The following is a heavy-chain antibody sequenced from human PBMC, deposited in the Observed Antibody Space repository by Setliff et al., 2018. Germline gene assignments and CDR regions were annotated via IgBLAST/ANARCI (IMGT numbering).Heavy chain of an antibody. CDR3: ARGLHSGTYWGTRPLGLDY. CDR2: IHPWGGSSEST. J-gene: IGHJ4*02. V-gene: IGHV4-61*05. CDR1: GGSISSGSYY. Sequence: SETLSLTCTVSGGSISSGSYYWTWIRQAPGKGLEWIGYIHPWGGSSESTNYSPSLKSRITISLDKSKSQFSLKLTSVTVADTAVYYCARGLHSGTYWGTRPLGLDYWGQGSLVTAPQ. D-gene: IGHD1-26*01.